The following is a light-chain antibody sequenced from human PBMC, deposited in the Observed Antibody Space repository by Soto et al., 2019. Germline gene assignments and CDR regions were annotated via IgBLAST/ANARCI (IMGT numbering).Light chain of an antibody. CDR2: EVS. V-gene: IGLV2-14*01. J-gene: IGLJ1*01. CDR3: SSYTSTNTQV. Sequence: QSALTQPASVSGSPGQSITISCTGTSSDVGAYKYVSWYQQHPSKAPKLMIYEVSNRPSGVSNRFSGSKSGNTASVTISGLQAEDEADYYCSSYTSTNTQVFGTGTKVTVL. CDR1: SSDVGAYKY.